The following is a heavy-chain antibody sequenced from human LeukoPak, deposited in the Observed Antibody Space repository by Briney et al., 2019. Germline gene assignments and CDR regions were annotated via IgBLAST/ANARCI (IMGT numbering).Heavy chain of an antibody. V-gene: IGHV4-4*02. CDR1: GGSISSSNW. D-gene: IGHD3-10*01. Sequence: SGTLSLTCAVSGGSISSSNWWSWVRQPPGKGLEWIGEIYHSGSTNYNPSLKSRVTISVDKSKNQFSLKLSSVTAADTAVYYCARAPRSGRAPFDYWGQGTLVTVSS. J-gene: IGHJ4*01. CDR3: ARAPRSGRAPFDY. CDR2: IYHSGST.